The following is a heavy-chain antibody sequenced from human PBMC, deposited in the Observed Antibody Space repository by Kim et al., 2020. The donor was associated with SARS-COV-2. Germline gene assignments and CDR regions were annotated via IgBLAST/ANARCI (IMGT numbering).Heavy chain of an antibody. CDR2: ISGYNGHT. D-gene: IGHD3-3*01. J-gene: IGHJ4*02. CDR1: GYTLSDYG. Sequence: ASVKVSCKASGYTLSDYGISWVRQAPGQGLEWMGWISGYNGHTKYAQKFQGRVTMTTDTSTNTAYMELRSLRSDDTAMYYCGRDYDFWSGSYPPGYWGQGTLVTVSS. V-gene: IGHV1-18*01. CDR3: GRDYDFWSGSYPPGY.